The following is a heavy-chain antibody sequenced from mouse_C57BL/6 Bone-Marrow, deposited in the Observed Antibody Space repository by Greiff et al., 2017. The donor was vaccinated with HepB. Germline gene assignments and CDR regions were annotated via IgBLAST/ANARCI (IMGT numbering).Heavy chain of an antibody. CDR3: ARGFTTVVAGDAMDY. D-gene: IGHD1-1*01. V-gene: IGHV3-8*01. J-gene: IGHJ4*01. CDR2: ISYSGST. CDR1: GYSITSDY. Sequence: EVKLQQSGPGLAKPSQTLSLTCSVTGYSITSDYWNWIRKFPGNKLEYMGYISYSGSTYYNPSLKSRISITRDTSKNQYYLQLNSVTTEDTATYYCARGFTTVVAGDAMDYWGQGTSVTVSS.